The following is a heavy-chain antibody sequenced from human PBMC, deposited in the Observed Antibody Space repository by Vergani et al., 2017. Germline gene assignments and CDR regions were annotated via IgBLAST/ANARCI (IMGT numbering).Heavy chain of an antibody. J-gene: IGHJ5*02. CDR1: GYTFTGHY. CDR2: INPNSGGT. Sequence: QVQLVQSGAEVKKPGASVKVSCKASGYTFTGHYMHWVRQAPGPGLEWMGWINPNSGGTNYAQKFPGRVTMTRDTSISTAYLERGRLRSDDTAVYYGARARLSIAARPDGVNXFDPWGQGTLVTVSS. V-gene: IGHV1-2*02. CDR3: ARARLSIAARPDGVNXFDP. D-gene: IGHD6-6*01.